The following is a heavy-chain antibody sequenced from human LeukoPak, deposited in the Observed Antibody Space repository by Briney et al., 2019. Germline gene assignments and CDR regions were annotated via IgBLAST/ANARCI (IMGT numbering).Heavy chain of an antibody. J-gene: IGHJ6*04. CDR1: GGSISSSSYY. Sequence: SETLSLTCTVSGGSISSSSYYWGWIRQPPGKGLEWIGSIYYSGSTYYNPSLKSRVTISVDTSKNQFSLKLSSVTAADTAVYYCARQVDTSREAVWGKGTTVTVSS. CDR3: ARQVDTSREAV. V-gene: IGHV4-39*01. D-gene: IGHD2-2*01. CDR2: IYYSGST.